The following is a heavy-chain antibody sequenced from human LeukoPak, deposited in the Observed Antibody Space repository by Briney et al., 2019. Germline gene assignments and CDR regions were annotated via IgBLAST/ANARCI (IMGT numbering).Heavy chain of an antibody. Sequence: SETLSLTCTVSGYSISSGYYWGWIRQPPGKGPEWIGSIYHSGSTYYNPSLKSRVTIAVETSKNQFSLKLSSVTAADKAVYYCARSCRILDIVATIRARLGGNGFDIWGQGTMVTVSS. V-gene: IGHV4-38-2*02. D-gene: IGHD5-12*01. CDR3: ARSCRILDIVATIRARLGGNGFDI. CDR2: IYHSGST. CDR1: GYSISSGYY. J-gene: IGHJ3*02.